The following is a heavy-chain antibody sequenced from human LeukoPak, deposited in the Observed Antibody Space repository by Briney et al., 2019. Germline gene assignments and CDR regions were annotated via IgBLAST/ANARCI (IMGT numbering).Heavy chain of an antibody. CDR1: GGTFSSYA. Sequence: SVKVSCKASGGTFSSYAISWVRQAPGQGVERMGGIIPIFGTANYAQKFQGRVTITTDESTSTAYMELSSLRSEDTAVYYCARDPSIAAAGYYYYYMDVWGKGPTVTVSS. CDR2: IIPIFGTA. CDR3: ARDPSIAAAGYYYYYMDV. V-gene: IGHV1-69*05. D-gene: IGHD6-13*01. J-gene: IGHJ6*03.